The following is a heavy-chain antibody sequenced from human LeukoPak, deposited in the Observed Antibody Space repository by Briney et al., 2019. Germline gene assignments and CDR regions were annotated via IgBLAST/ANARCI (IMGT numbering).Heavy chain of an antibody. CDR1: GGSISSYY. D-gene: IGHD3-9*01. Sequence: SETLSLTCTVSGGSISSYYWSWIRQPPGKGLEWIGYIYYSGSTNYNPSLKSRVTISVDTSKNQFSLKLSSVTAADTAVYYCARLELTGYLTDWFDPWGQGTLVTVSS. CDR2: IYYSGST. V-gene: IGHV4-59*01. J-gene: IGHJ5*02. CDR3: ARLELTGYLTDWFDP.